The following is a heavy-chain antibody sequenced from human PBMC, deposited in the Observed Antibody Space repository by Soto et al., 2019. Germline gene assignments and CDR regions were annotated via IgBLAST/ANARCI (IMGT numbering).Heavy chain of an antibody. Sequence: GESLKISCKGSGYMFSNYWICCWLQMPGKGLEWMGIINPGDSDTRYSPSFQGQVTISADKSISTAYLQWSSLKASDTAMYFCARSFTAGTAGDYWGQGTLVTVSS. D-gene: IGHD6-19*01. CDR3: ARSFTAGTAGDY. CDR2: INPGDSDT. J-gene: IGHJ4*02. CDR1: GYMFSNYW. V-gene: IGHV5-51*01.